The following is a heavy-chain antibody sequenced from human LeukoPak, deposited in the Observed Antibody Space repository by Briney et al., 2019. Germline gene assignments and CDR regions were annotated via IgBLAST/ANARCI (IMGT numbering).Heavy chain of an antibody. CDR1: GYTFTVYY. V-gene: IGHV1-2*02. CDR2: INPNSGGT. CDR3: ARVLRQRNYDGFDY. Sequence: ASVTVSFTASGYTFTVYYMHWVRQAPGQGLEWMGWINPNSGGTNYAQKFQGRVTMTRDTSISTAYMELSRLRSDDTAVYYCARVLRQRNYDGFDYWGQGTLVTVSS. D-gene: IGHD3-10*01. J-gene: IGHJ4*02.